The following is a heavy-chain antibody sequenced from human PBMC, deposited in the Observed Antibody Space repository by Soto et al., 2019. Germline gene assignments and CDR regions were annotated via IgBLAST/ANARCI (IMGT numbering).Heavy chain of an antibody. CDR1: GFTFSSYA. D-gene: IGHD6-6*01. CDR2: ISGSGGST. J-gene: IGHJ4*02. CDR3: ASLIAARSQPNY. Sequence: GGSLRLSCAASGFTFSSYAMSWVRQAPGKGLEWVSAISGSGGSTYYADSVKGRFTISRDNSKNTLYLQMNSLRAEDTAVYYCASLIAARSQPNYWGQGTLVTVSS. V-gene: IGHV3-23*01.